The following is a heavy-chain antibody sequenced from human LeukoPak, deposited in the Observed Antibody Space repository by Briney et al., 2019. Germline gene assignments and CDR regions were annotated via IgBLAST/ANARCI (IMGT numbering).Heavy chain of an antibody. D-gene: IGHD3-10*01. CDR1: GFTFRNYA. Sequence: GGSLRLSCAASGFTFRNYAMYWVRQAPGKGLEWVSAISSSDANTYYADSVKGRFTISRDNSKNTLYLQMNSLRAEDTAVYYCARGMGLLWFGGQNAFDIWGQGTMVTVSS. CDR3: ARGMGLLWFGGQNAFDI. V-gene: IGHV3-23*01. J-gene: IGHJ3*02. CDR2: ISSSDANT.